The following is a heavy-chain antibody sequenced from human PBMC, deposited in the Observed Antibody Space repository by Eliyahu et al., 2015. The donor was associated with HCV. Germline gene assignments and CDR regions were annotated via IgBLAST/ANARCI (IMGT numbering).Heavy chain of an antibody. CDR1: GGSISSSNHY. D-gene: IGHD3-22*01. V-gene: IGHV4-39*01. CDR3: ARHPVGKIVVVITRDAFDI. CDR2: IYYSGNT. J-gene: IGHJ3*02. Sequence: QLQLQESGPGLVKPSETLSLTCIVSGGSISSSNHYWGWIRQPPGKGLEWIGSIYYSGNTYYNPSLKSRVTISADTSKNQFSLRLSSVTAADTAVYYCARHPVGKIVVVITRDAFDIWGQGTVVTVSS.